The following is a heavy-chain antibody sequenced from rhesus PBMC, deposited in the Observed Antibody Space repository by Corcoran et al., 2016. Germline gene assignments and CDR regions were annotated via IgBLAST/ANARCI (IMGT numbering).Heavy chain of an antibody. Sequence: QVRLQESGPGLVKSSETLSLTCAVPGYSISSGYGWSWLRPPPGKGLEWIGYIGGSSGSTNYNPSLKSRVTISKDTSKNQFSLKLSSVTAADTAVYYCAKDSSHWDYWGQGVLVTVSS. CDR2: IGGSSGST. J-gene: IGHJ4*01. V-gene: IGHV4-127*01. D-gene: IGHD4-29*01. CDR3: AKDSSHWDY. CDR1: GYSISSGYG.